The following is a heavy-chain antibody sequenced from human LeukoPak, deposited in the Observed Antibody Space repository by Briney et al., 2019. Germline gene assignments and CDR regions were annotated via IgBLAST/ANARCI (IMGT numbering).Heavy chain of an antibody. V-gene: IGHV3-48*01. Sequence: PGGSLRLSCAASGFIFSSYSMNWVRQAPGKGLEWVSYISSGSSTIYYADSVKGRFTVSRDNSKNTLYLQMNSLRAEDTAVYYCARTPYGSGNENWFDPWGQGTLVTVSS. D-gene: IGHD3-10*01. J-gene: IGHJ5*02. CDR3: ARTPYGSGNENWFDP. CDR1: GFIFSSYS. CDR2: ISSGSSTI.